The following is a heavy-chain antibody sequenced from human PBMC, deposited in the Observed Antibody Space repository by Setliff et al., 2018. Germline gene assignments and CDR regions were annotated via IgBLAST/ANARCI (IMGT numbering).Heavy chain of an antibody. CDR2: IKQDGSEK. V-gene: IGHV3-7*01. D-gene: IGHD2-2*01. CDR3: ARARYCSSTSCYYYYYMDV. J-gene: IGHJ6*03. CDR1: GGSFSGYY. Sequence: LSLTCAVYGGSFSGYYWSWIRQPPGKGLEWVANIKQDGSEKYYVDSVKGRFTISRDNAKNTLYLQMNSLRAEDTAVYYCARARYCSSTSCYYYYYMDVWGKGTTVTVSS.